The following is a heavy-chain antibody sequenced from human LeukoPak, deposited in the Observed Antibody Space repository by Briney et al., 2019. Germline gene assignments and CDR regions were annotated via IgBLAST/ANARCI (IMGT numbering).Heavy chain of an antibody. V-gene: IGHV3-7*01. CDR3: AKDWRRIVVVGPITRHGNYMDV. CDR1: GFTFSSYW. Sequence: GGSLRLSCAASGFTFSSYWMSWVRQAPGKGLEWVANIKQDGSEKYYVDSVEGRFTISRDNAKNSLYLQMNSLRPEDTAVYYCAKDWRRIVVVGPITRHGNYMDVWGKGTTVTISS. J-gene: IGHJ6*03. CDR2: IKQDGSEK. D-gene: IGHD2-15*01.